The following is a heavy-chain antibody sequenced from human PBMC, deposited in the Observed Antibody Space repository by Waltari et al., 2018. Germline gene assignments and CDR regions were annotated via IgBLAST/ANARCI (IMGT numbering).Heavy chain of an antibody. D-gene: IGHD1-26*01. CDR2: INPNSGAT. CDR1: GYTFTGNY. J-gene: IGHJ4*02. CDR3: ARAWFNSGFDY. V-gene: IGHV1-2*02. Sequence: QVQLVQSGAEVKRPGASVKVSCKASGYTFTGNYIHWVRQAPGQGLEWVGWINPNSGATDYAQKFQGRVTMTLETSITTVYMELGWLGSEDTAIYYCARAWFNSGFDYWGQGSLVAVSS.